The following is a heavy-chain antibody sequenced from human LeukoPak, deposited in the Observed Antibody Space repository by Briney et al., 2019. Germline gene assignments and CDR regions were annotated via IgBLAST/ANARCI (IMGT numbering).Heavy chain of an antibody. D-gene: IGHD6-13*01. CDR1: GGTFSSYA. CDR2: IIPIFGTA. V-gene: IGHV1-69*06. Sequence: ASVKVSCKASGGTFSSYAISCVRQAPGQGLEWMGGIIPIFGTANYAQKFQGRVTITADKSTSTAYMELSSLRSEDTAVYYCARDLKLPGISSSWHDDAFDIWGQGTMVTVSS. J-gene: IGHJ3*02. CDR3: ARDLKLPGISSSWHDDAFDI.